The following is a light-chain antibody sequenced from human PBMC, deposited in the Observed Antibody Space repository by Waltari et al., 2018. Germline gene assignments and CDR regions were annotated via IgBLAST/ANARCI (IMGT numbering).Light chain of an antibody. CDR1: QSVSSY. CDR3: QQRSNWPPLT. V-gene: IGKV3-11*01. CDR2: DAS. Sequence: EIVLTQSPATLSLSPGERDTLSCRASQSVSSYLACYQQKPGQAPRLHIYDASNRATGIPARFSGSGSGTDFTLTISSLEPEDFAVYYCQQRSNWPPLTFGGGTKVEIK. J-gene: IGKJ4*01.